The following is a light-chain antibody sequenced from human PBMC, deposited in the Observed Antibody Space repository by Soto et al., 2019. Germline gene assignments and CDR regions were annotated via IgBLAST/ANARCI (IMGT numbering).Light chain of an antibody. Sequence: EIVLTQFPATLSVSAGERATLSCRASQSVSSYLAWYQQKPGQAPRLLMYDASTRATGIPDRFSGSGSGTDLTLTITSLEPEDFAVYSCQKRSDWPITCGQGTRLEIK. J-gene: IGKJ5*01. CDR1: QSVSSY. CDR3: QKRSDWPIT. CDR2: DAS. V-gene: IGKV3-11*01.